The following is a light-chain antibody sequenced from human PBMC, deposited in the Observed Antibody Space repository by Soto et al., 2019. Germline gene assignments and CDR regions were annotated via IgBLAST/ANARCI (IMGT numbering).Light chain of an antibody. CDR1: QSVTSN. V-gene: IGKV3-15*01. Sequence: EIVMTQSPVTLSVSPGERATLSCRASQSVTSNLAWYQQKPGQAPRLLIYGASTRATGIPARFSGSGSGTEFTLTISNLQSEDFAIYYCQQFSDWPRTFGQGTKVDIK. CDR3: QQFSDWPRT. CDR2: GAS. J-gene: IGKJ1*01.